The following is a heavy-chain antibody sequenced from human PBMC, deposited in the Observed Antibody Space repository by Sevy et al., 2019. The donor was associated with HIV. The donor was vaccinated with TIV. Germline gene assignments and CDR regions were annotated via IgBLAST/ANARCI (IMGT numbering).Heavy chain of an antibody. J-gene: IGHJ4*02. CDR1: GFTFSSYS. Sequence: GGSLRLSCAASGFTFSSYSMNWVRQAPGKGLEWVSYISSSSSTIYYADSVKGRFTISRDNAKNSRYLQMKSLRDEDTVVYDCARMYYYGSGSYGYFDYWGQGTLATVSS. V-gene: IGHV3-48*02. CDR3: ARMYYYGSGSYGYFDY. CDR2: ISSSSSTI. D-gene: IGHD3-10*01.